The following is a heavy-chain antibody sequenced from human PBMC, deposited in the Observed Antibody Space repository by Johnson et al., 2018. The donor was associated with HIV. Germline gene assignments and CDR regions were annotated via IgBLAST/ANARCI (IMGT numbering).Heavy chain of an antibody. CDR2: IGTAGDT. D-gene: IGHD7-27*01. CDR1: EFAFSSYD. J-gene: IGHJ3*02. V-gene: IGHV3-13*01. Sequence: VQLVESGGGLVQTGGSLRLSCAASEFAFSSYDMHWVRQAPGKGLERVSSIGTAGDTSYSGSVKGRFTISSENARNSLYRQMNSLRAGDTAVYYCARENWGAFDIWGQGTMVTVSS. CDR3: ARENWGAFDI.